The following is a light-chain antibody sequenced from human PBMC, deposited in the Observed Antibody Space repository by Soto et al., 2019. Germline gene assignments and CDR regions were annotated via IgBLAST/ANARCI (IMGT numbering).Light chain of an antibody. CDR3: SSYAGNNNVI. CDR1: SSDVGSYNY. V-gene: IGLV2-14*01. J-gene: IGLJ2*01. Sequence: QSALLQPASVSGSPGQSITISCTGTSSDVGSYNYVSWYQQRPGKAPKLMIYEVSNRPLGVSNRFSGSKSGNTASLTVSGLQADDEADYYCSSYAGNNNVIFGGGTKVTVL. CDR2: EVS.